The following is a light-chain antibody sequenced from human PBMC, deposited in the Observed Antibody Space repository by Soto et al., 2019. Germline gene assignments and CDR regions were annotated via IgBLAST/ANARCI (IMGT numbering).Light chain of an antibody. J-gene: IGKJ2*01. Sequence: EIVLTQSPATLSLSPGERATLSCRASQSVSSYLAWYQQKPGQAPRLLIYGASNRATGIPARFSGSGSGTDFPLTISSLEPEDFAVYYCQQRSSWFTFGQGTKLEIK. CDR1: QSVSSY. V-gene: IGKV3-11*01. CDR2: GAS. CDR3: QQRSSWFT.